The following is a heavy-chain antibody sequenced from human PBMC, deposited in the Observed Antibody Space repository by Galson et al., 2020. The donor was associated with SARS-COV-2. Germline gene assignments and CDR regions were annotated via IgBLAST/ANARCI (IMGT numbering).Heavy chain of an antibody. CDR1: GFMFRDYD. CDR3: AKHEIRAYDY. J-gene: IGHJ4*02. CDR2: IEFNGNVK. Sequence: GGSLRLPCAASGFMFRDYDFSWVRQAPGQGLEWVSQIEFNGNVKYYVDSVKGRFFVSKDDSKNIVYLHMNNLRVEDTAVYFCAKHEIRAYDYWGQGTLVTVSS. V-gene: IGHV3-23*05. D-gene: IGHD1-26*01.